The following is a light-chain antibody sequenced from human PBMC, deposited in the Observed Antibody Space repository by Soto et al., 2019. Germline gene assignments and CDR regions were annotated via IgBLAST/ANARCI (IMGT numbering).Light chain of an antibody. J-gene: IGKJ2*01. CDR1: QSISVS. V-gene: IGKV1-5*01. CDR3: QQSYRTPHT. CDR2: DAS. Sequence: IQMTQSPSTLSASVGGTVNISCRASQSISVSLAWYQQKPGKAPRLLIYDASTLQGGVPSRFSGRGSGTEFTLTISRLQREDFATYYCQQSYRTPHTFGQGTKLESK.